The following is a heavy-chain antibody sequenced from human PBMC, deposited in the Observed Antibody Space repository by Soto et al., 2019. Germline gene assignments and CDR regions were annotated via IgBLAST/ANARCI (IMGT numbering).Heavy chain of an antibody. CDR3: ARDYTGRGYFDF. D-gene: IGHD2-8*02. CDR2: INSNSGRT. CDR1: GYTFTSYG. Sequence: QVNLVQSGAEVKNPGASVRVSCKTSGYTFTSYGISWLRQAPGQGLEWMGWINSNSGRTNYGQDFQGRVSMTTEKSTTTVYMELRGLTSGDTALYYCARDYTGRGYFDFWGQGSLVTVSS. V-gene: IGHV1-18*01. J-gene: IGHJ4*02.